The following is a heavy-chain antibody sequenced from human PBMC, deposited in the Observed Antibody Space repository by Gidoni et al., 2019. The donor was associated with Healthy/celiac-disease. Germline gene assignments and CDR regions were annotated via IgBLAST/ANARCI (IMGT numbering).Heavy chain of an antibody. D-gene: IGHD2-15*01. V-gene: IGHV3-7*01. CDR3: ARVGCSGGSCYSLDAFDI. CDR2: IKQDGSEK. J-gene: IGHJ3*02. CDR1: GFTFSSYW. Sequence: EVQLVESGGGLVQPGGSLRLSCAASGFTFSSYWLSWVRQAPGKGLEWVANIKQDGSEKYYVDSVKGRFTISRDNAKNSLYLQMNSLRAEDTAVYYCARVGCSGGSCYSLDAFDIWGQGTMVTVSS.